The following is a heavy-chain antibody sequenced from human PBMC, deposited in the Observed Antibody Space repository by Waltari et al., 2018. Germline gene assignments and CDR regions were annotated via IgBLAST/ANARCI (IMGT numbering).Heavy chain of an antibody. CDR1: GFIFNTFA. Sequence: EVQLVESGGGLVKPGGSLRLSCAASGFIFNTFAMNWVRQAPGEGLDGVSSSSGRSTYIYYADSVKGRFSIARDNARSSLFLQMNSLRAEDTAVYYCARDEGGQYQGDFDYWGQGTLVSVSS. D-gene: IGHD3-16*01. CDR2: SSGRSTYI. V-gene: IGHV3-21*01. CDR3: ARDEGGQYQGDFDY. J-gene: IGHJ4*02.